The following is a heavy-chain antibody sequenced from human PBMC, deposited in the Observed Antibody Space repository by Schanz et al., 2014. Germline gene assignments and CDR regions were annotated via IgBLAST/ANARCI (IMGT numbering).Heavy chain of an antibody. CDR1: GFTFTTYA. Sequence: DVQLLESGGGLVQPGESLRLSCAASGFTFTTYAMTWVRQAPGKGLEWVSNISPTGSSTYYADSVKARFTISRDNSKNSVSLQMDSLRPEDTAVYFCARPSDSSWYMDVWGKGTTVTVSS. J-gene: IGHJ6*03. CDR3: ARPSDSSWYMDV. D-gene: IGHD2-21*02. V-gene: IGHV3-23*01. CDR2: ISPTGSST.